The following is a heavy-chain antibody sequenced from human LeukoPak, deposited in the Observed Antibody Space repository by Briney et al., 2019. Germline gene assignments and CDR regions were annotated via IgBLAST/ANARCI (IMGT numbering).Heavy chain of an antibody. J-gene: IGHJ6*03. Sequence: SETLSLTCAVSGGSISSYYWSWIRQPAGKGLEWIGRIYTSGSTNYNPSLKSRVTMSVDTSKNQFSLKLSSVTAADTAVYYCASTYYDFWSGYYFGDYYYMDVWGKGTTVTVSS. V-gene: IGHV4-4*07. CDR1: GGSISSYY. D-gene: IGHD3-3*01. CDR3: ASTYYDFWSGYYFGDYYYMDV. CDR2: IYTSGST.